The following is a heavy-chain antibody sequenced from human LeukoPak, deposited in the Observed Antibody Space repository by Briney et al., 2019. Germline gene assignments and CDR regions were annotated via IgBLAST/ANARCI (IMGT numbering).Heavy chain of an antibody. CDR3: ARSTDILTGFGDY. V-gene: IGHV4-59*01. J-gene: IGHJ4*02. Sequence: SETLSLTCTVSGGSNSSYYWSWIRQPPGKGLEWIGYIYYSGSTNYNPSLKSRVTISVDTSKNQFSLKLSSVTAADTAVYYCARSTDILTGFGDYWGQGTLVTVSS. CDR1: GGSNSSYY. CDR2: IYYSGST. D-gene: IGHD3-9*01.